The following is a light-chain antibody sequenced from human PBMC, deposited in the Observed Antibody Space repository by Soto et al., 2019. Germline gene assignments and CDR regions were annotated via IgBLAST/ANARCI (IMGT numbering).Light chain of an antibody. J-gene: IGKJ1*01. CDR2: GAS. Sequence: EIVFTQSPCTLALSPGKRASLSCWASQSVSSNLAWYQQKPGQAPRLLIYGASTRATGIPARFSGSGSGTEFTLTISSLQSEDFAVYYCQQYNNWPRTFGQGTKVDI. CDR1: QSVSSN. CDR3: QQYNNWPRT. V-gene: IGKV3-15*01.